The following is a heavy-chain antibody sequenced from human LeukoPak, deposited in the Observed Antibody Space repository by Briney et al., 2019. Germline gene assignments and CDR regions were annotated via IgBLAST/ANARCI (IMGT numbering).Heavy chain of an antibody. CDR3: ANNFDY. Sequence: GGSLRLSCAASGFTFSNYGMHWVRQAPGKGLEWVALIYYDGSNKYYADSVKGRFTISRDNSKNTLYLQMDSLRAEDTAVYYCANNFDYWGQRTLVTVSS. J-gene: IGHJ4*02. CDR1: GFTFSNYG. CDR2: IYYDGSNK. V-gene: IGHV3-33*06.